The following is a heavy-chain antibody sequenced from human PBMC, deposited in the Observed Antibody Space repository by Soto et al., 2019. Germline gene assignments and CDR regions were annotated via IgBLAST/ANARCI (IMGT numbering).Heavy chain of an antibody. Sequence: SVKVSFQASGGTFSSYAISWVRQAPGHGLEWMGGMISILGTANYAQKFQGRVTITADKSTSTAYMELSSLRSEDTAVYYCARSPPSVGLAYEYSSSARIYYCYGMDVWGQGTRVTVSS. V-gene: IGHV1-69*10. D-gene: IGHD6-6*01. J-gene: IGHJ6*02. CDR3: ARSPPSVGLAYEYSSSARIYYCYGMDV. CDR2: MISILGTA. CDR1: GGTFSSYA.